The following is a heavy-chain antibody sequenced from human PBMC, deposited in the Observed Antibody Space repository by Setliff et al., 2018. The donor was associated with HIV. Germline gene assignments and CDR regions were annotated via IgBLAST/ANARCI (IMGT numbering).Heavy chain of an antibody. Sequence: PGGSLRLSCAASGFTFSGSTIHWVRQASGKGLEWVGRIGSKANSYATAYAASVKGRFTTSRGDSKNTAYLQMNSLKTEDTAVYYCKADSSGYPWGQGTLVTVSS. CDR1: GFTFSGST. V-gene: IGHV3-73*01. D-gene: IGHD3-22*01. CDR3: KADSSGYP. CDR2: IGSKANSYAT. J-gene: IGHJ5*02.